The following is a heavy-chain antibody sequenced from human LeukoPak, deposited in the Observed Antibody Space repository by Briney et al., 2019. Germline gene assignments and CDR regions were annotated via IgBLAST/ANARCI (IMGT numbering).Heavy chain of an antibody. V-gene: IGHV4-39*01. J-gene: IGHJ4*02. CDR1: GGSISSSASY. Sequence: SETLSLTCAVSGGSISSSASYWGWIRQPPGKGLEWIGRIFYSGSTYYNPSLKSRVTISVHTSNIQFSLRLSSVTATDTAMYYCARHGSTDYFDYWGQGTLVTVSS. D-gene: IGHD2-2*03. CDR3: ARHGSTDYFDY. CDR2: IFYSGST.